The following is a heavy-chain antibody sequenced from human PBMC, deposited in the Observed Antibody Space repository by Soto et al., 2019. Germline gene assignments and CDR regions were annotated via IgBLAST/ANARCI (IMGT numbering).Heavy chain of an antibody. CDR1: GYSFTSYW. CDR3: ARHPPEWELLAFIGAFDI. J-gene: IGHJ3*02. Sequence: GESLKISCKGSGYSFTSYWIGWVRQMPGKGLEWMGIIYPGDSDTRYSPSFQGQVTISADKSISTAYLQWSSLKASDTAMYYCARHPPEWELLAFIGAFDIWGQGTMVTVSS. D-gene: IGHD1-26*01. V-gene: IGHV5-51*01. CDR2: IYPGDSDT.